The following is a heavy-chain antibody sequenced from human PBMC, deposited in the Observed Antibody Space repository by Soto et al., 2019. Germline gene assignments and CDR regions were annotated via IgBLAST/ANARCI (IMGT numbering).Heavy chain of an antibody. Sequence: GSLLLTCSASGFTFGNYGINWVRQAPGKGLEWVSGISGGGGSTYYADSVKGRFTVSRDPSKNTVFLEMNNLRAEDTAVYYCAKGFIVVVTVLRPDDAFDVWGQGTLVTVSS. D-gene: IGHD2-21*02. V-gene: IGHV3-23*01. CDR1: GFTFGNYG. CDR2: ISGGGGST. J-gene: IGHJ3*01. CDR3: AKGFIVVVTVLRPDDAFDV.